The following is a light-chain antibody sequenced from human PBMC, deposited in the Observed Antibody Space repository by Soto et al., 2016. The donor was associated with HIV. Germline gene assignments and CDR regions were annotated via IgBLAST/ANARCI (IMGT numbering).Light chain of an antibody. CDR2: LGS. V-gene: IGKV2-28*01. CDR3: MQALQTPLT. CDR1: QSLLHSNGYYY. Sequence: DIVMTQSPLTLPVTPGESASISCRSSQSLLHSNGYYYLTWYLQKPGQSPRLLMYLGSTRASWVPDRFSGSGSGTDFTLKISRVEADDIGVYYCMQALQTPLTFGQRDTTG. J-gene: IGKJ5*01.